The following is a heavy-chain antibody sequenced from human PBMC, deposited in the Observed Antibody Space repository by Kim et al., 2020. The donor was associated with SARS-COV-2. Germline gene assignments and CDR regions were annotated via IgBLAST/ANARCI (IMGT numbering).Heavy chain of an antibody. D-gene: IGHD3-10*01. J-gene: IGHJ6*02. CDR1: GFTFSSYA. Sequence: GGSLRLSCAASGFTFSSYAMHWVRQAPGKGLEWVAVISYDGSNKYYADSVKGRFTISRDNSKNTLYLQMNSLRAEDTAVYYCARDLTMVRGVIIGWEGPYYYYGMDVWGQGTTVTVSS. V-gene: IGHV3-30*04. CDR2: ISYDGSNK. CDR3: ARDLTMVRGVIIGWEGPYYYYGMDV.